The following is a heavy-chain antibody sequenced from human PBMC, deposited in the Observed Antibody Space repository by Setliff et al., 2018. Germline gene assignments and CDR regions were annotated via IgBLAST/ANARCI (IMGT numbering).Heavy chain of an antibody. CDR3: ARLGAPASHDAFDI. D-gene: IGHD6-25*01. Sequence: PGESLKISCKGSGYRFTTYWIGWVRQMPGKGLEWMGIVFSGDSDTRYSPSFQGQVTMSADKSINTAYLQWSSLKASDTAMYCARLGAPASHDAFDIWGQGTMVTVS. CDR2: VFSGDSDT. J-gene: IGHJ3*02. V-gene: IGHV5-51*01. CDR1: GYRFTTYW.